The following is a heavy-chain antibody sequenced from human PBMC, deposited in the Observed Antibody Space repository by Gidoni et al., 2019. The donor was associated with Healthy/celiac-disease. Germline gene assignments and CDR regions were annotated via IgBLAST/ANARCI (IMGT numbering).Heavy chain of an antibody. CDR3: ARGNPYYYYMDV. CDR1: GFTFSSYA. CDR2: ISYDGSNK. V-gene: IGHV3-30-3*01. D-gene: IGHD4-4*01. J-gene: IGHJ6*03. Sequence: QVQLVESGGGGVQPGRSLRLSCAASGFTFSSYAMHWVRQAPGKGLEWVAVISYDGSNKYYADSVKGRFTISRDNSKSTLYLQMNSLRAEDTAVYYCARGNPYYYYMDVWGQGTTVTVSS.